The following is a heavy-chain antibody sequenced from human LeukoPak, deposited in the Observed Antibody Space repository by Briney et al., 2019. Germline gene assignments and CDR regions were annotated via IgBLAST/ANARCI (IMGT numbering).Heavy chain of an antibody. V-gene: IGHV3-7*01. D-gene: IGHD3-22*01. Sequence: GGSLRLSCAASGFTFGSYWMSWVRQAPGKVLEWVANIKQDGSEKYYVDSVKGRFTISRDNAKNSLYLQMNSLRAEDTAVYYCARGDYYDSSGYYHYWGQGTLVTVSS. J-gene: IGHJ4*02. CDR2: IKQDGSEK. CDR3: ARGDYYDSSGYYHY. CDR1: GFTFGSYW.